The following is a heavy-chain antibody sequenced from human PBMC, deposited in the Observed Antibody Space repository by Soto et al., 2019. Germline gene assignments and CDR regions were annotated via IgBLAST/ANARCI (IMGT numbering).Heavy chain of an antibody. Sequence: EVQLVESGGGLVKPGGSLRLSCAASGFTFSSYSMNWVRQAPGKGLEWVSSISSSSSYIYYADSVKGRFTISRDNAKNXRYLPLNNLRPQDTAVYYCARGSVDVAGTGPLVTYWGRGTLVTVSS. CDR2: ISSSSSYI. CDR1: GFTFSSYS. V-gene: IGHV3-21*01. J-gene: IGHJ4*02. CDR3: ARGSVDVAGTGPLVTY. D-gene: IGHD6-19*01.